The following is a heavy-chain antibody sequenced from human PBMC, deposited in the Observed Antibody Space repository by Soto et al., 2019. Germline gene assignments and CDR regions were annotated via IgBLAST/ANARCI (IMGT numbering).Heavy chain of an antibody. CDR2: TYYRSKWYN. CDR3: ARENVAAAGTLAHFDY. J-gene: IGHJ4*02. Sequence: SQTLSLTCAISGDSVSSNSVAWNWIRQSPSRGLEWLGRTYYRSKWYNDYAVSVKSRITINPDTSKNQFSLQLNSVTPEDTAVYYCARENVAAAGTLAHFDYWGQGTLVTVSS. D-gene: IGHD6-13*01. V-gene: IGHV6-1*01. CDR1: GDSVSSNSVA.